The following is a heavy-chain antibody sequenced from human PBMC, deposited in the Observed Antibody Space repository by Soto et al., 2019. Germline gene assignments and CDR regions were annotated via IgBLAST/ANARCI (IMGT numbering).Heavy chain of an antibody. V-gene: IGHV4-34*01. CDR2: INEKGSA. Sequence: QVHLQQWGTGLLEPSKTLSLTCAVESGSISGHSWSWIRQTPGKGLEWIGEINEKGSAVHNPSLKSRVTISIDTSEKQFFLKLNSVTATDTAVYYCARGRQQYFGELSGQFDFWGQGTLVTVSS. D-gene: IGHD4-4*01. CDR3: ARGRQQYFGELSGQFDF. J-gene: IGHJ4*02. CDR1: SGSISGHS.